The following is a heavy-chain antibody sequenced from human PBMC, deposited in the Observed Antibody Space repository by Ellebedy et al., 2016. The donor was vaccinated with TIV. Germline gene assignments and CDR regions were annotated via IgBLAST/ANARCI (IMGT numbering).Heavy chain of an antibody. Sequence: ASVKVSXKASGYTFTSHIIHWVRQALGQRLEWLGWINAGNGHTKYSQKFQGRVTITRDTSASTVCVEMSSLRSEDTAVFYCARDPEGAYYYGSAKFDYWGQGTLVTVSS. J-gene: IGHJ4*02. V-gene: IGHV1-3*01. D-gene: IGHD3-10*01. CDR3: ARDPEGAYYYGSAKFDY. CDR2: INAGNGHT. CDR1: GYTFTSHI.